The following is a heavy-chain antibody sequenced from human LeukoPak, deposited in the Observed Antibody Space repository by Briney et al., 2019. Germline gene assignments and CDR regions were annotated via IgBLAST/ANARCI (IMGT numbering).Heavy chain of an antibody. CDR1: GFTLSNYW. D-gene: IGHD3-10*01. Sequence: GGSLRLSCEASGFTLSNYWMYWVRQAPGKGLVWVSRITSDGSSNSADSVKGRFTISRDSAKNTLYLQMNSLRAEDTAVYYCVRGVYASGSSPWGQGTLVTVSS. CDR2: ITSDGSS. CDR3: VRGVYASGSSP. V-gene: IGHV3-74*01. J-gene: IGHJ5*02.